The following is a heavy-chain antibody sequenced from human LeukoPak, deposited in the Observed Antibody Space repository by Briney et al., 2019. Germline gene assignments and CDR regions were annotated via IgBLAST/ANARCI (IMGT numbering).Heavy chain of an antibody. CDR3: ARHDRYSGYDPYFDY. CDR2: IYPGDSDT. V-gene: IGHV5-51*01. D-gene: IGHD5-12*01. Sequence: GESLQISCKGSGCSFTSYWIGWVRQMPGKGLEWMGIIYPGDSDTRYSPSFQGQVTISADKSISTAYLQWSSLKASDAAMYYCARHDRYSGYDPYFDYWGQGTLVTVSS. CDR1: GCSFTSYW. J-gene: IGHJ4*02.